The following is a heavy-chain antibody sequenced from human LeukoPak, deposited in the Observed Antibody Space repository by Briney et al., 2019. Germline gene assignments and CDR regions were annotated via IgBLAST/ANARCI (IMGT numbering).Heavy chain of an antibody. CDR2: INPNSGGT. D-gene: IGHD3-3*01. V-gene: IGHV1-2*02. J-gene: IGHJ4*02. CDR3: ARTPYDFWSGIDY. Sequence: ASVKVSCKASGYTFTGYYMHWVRQAPGQGLEWMGWINPNSGGTNYAQKFQGRVTMTRDTSISTAYMELSRLRSDDTAVYYCARTPYDFWSGIDYWGQGTLVTVSS. CDR1: GYTFTGYY.